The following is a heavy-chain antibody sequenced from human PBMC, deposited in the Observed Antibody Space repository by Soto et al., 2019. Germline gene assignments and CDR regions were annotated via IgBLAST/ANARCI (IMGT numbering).Heavy chain of an antibody. CDR1: GFTFSNAW. D-gene: IGHD1-26*01. CDR2: IKSKTDGGTT. J-gene: IGHJ3*02. V-gene: IGHV3-15*01. CDR3: TTAVGTVGAMLNDAFDI. Sequence: NPGGSLRLSCAASGFTFSNAWMSWVRQAPGKGLEWVGRIKSKTDGGTTDYAAPVKGRFTISRDDSKNTLYLQMNSLKTEDTAVYYCTTAVGTVGAMLNDAFDIWGQGTMVTVSS.